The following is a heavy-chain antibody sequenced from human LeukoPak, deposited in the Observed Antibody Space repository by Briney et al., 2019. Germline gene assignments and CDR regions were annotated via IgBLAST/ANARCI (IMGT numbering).Heavy chain of an antibody. D-gene: IGHD6-13*01. Sequence: SETLSLTCAVSGGSIRSTSYYWGWIRQPPGKGLEWIGSIYYSGSTNYNPSLKSRVTISVDTSKNQFSLKLSSVTAADTAVYYCARDQSKRQQLVYYYYYMDVWGKGTTVTVSS. J-gene: IGHJ6*03. CDR1: GGSIRSTSYY. CDR3: ARDQSKRQQLVYYYYYMDV. CDR2: IYYSGST. V-gene: IGHV4-39*07.